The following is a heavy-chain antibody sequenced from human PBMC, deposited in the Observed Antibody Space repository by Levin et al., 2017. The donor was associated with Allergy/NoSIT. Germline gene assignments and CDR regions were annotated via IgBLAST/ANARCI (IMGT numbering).Heavy chain of an antibody. CDR1: GGSISSYY. CDR3: ARDLPVGRPTSKRDDYYYMDG. D-gene: IGHD2-15*01. Sequence: SETLSLTCTVSGGSISSYYWSWIRQPPGKGLEWIGYIYYSGSTNYNPSLKSRVTISVDTSKNQFSLKLSSVTAADTAVYYCARDLPVGRPTSKRDDYYYMDGWGKGTTVTVSS. V-gene: IGHV4-59*01. J-gene: IGHJ6*03. CDR2: IYYSGST.